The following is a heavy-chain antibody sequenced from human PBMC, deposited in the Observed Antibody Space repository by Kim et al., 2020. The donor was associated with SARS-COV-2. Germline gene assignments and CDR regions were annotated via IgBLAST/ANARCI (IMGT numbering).Heavy chain of an antibody. V-gene: IGHV3-30*02. D-gene: IGHD3-16*01. Sequence: GRFTISRDRSKNNLYLQMNSLRPEDTAVYFCAKDKSFFVITFGGGSGGMDVWGQGTTVTVSS. CDR3: AKDKSFFVITFGGGSGGMDV. J-gene: IGHJ6*02.